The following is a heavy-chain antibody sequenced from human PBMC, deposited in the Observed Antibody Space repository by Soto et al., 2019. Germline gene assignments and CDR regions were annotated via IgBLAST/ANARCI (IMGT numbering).Heavy chain of an antibody. CDR2: IWYDGSNK. J-gene: IGHJ6*02. Sequence: GGSLRLSCAASGFTFSSYGIHWVRQAPGKGLEWVAVIWYDGSNKYYADSVKGRFTISRDNSKNTLYLQMNSLRAEDTAVYYCARDGAYYYDSSGYYPPEYYYYGMDVRGQGTTVTSP. V-gene: IGHV3-33*01. CDR1: GFTFSSYG. CDR3: ARDGAYYYDSSGYYPPEYYYYGMDV. D-gene: IGHD3-22*01.